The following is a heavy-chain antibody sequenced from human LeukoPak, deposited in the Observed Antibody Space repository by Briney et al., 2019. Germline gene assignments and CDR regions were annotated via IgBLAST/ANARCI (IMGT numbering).Heavy chain of an antibody. V-gene: IGHV3-73*01. CDR3: NRWHISGVSYSNV. Sequence: PGGSLRLSCAASGFTFSGSAMHWVRQASGKGLEWVGRIRSKANSYATAYAASVKGRFTISRDDSKNTAYLQMNSLKTEDTAVYYCNRWHISGVSYSNVWGPGTLVTVSS. CDR2: IRSKANSYAT. CDR1: GFTFSGSA. J-gene: IGHJ4*02. D-gene: IGHD3-22*01.